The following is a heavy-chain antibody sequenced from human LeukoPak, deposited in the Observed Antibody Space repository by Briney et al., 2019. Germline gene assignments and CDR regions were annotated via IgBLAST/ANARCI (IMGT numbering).Heavy chain of an antibody. J-gene: IGHJ4*02. Sequence: GGSLRLSCAASGFTFSSYEMNWVRQAPGKGLEWVSYISSSGSTIYYADSVKGRFTISRDNAKNSLYLQMNSLRAEDTAVYYCARSLPRYYYFDYWGQGTLVTVSS. D-gene: IGHD3-9*01. CDR3: ARSLPRYYYFDY. CDR1: GFTFSSYE. V-gene: IGHV3-48*03. CDR2: ISSSGSTI.